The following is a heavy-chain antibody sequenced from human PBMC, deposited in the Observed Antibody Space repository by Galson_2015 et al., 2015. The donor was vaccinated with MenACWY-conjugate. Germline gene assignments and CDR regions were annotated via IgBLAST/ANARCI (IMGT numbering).Heavy chain of an antibody. V-gene: IGHV3-23*01. CDR1: GFILSRYA. Sequence: SLRLSCAASGFILSRYAMTRVRQSSGKGLEWVSTITSSGDIIRYADSVKGRFTTSRDNSRNTLFLQMSSLRVEDTAIYYCAKDPNGDYVGAFDTWGHGTLVTVSS. CDR3: AKDPNGDYVGAFDT. CDR2: ITSSGDII. J-gene: IGHJ3*02. D-gene: IGHD4-17*01.